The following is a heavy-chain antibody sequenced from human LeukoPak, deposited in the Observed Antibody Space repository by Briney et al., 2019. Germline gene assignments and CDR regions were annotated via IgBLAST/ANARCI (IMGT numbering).Heavy chain of an antibody. Sequence: PSETLSLTCSVSGDTISSSAYYWAWIRQPPGKGLEWIGSIYYSGSTRYNPSLKSRLSLSVDTSTNQFSLNLSSVTAADTAVYFCVRYNSNSWLYWVDRWGQGTLVTVSS. J-gene: IGHJ5*02. CDR1: GDTISSSAYY. CDR3: VRYNSNSWLYWVDR. D-gene: IGHD2/OR15-2a*01. V-gene: IGHV4-39*07. CDR2: IYYSGST.